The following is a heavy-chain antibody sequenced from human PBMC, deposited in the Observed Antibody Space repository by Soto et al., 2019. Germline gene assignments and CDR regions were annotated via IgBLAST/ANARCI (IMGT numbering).Heavy chain of an antibody. J-gene: IGHJ4*02. CDR3: ASSSFGELLQPPFDY. Sequence: SETLSLTCSVSGGSISSSTYYWGWVRQPPGKGLEWIGSIYYSGTAHYTPSLKSRLTISVDTSKNQFSLKLSSVTAADTAVYYCASSSFGELLQPPFDYWGQGTLVTVSS. V-gene: IGHV4-39*07. CDR1: GGSISSSTYY. D-gene: IGHD3-10*01. CDR2: IYYSGTA.